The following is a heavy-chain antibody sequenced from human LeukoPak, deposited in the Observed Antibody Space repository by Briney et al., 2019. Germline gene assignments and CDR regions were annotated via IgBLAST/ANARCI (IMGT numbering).Heavy chain of an antibody. CDR1: GYTFTSYD. CDR2: MNPHSGKT. D-gene: IGHD3-22*01. V-gene: IGHV1-8*01. Sequence: ASVKVSCKASGYTFTSYDINWVRQATGQGLEWMGWMNPHSGKTGYAQKFQGRVTMTEDTSTDTAYMELSSLRSEDTAVYYCATDRYYYDSSGYRRTNYYYYGMDVWGQGTTVTVSS. CDR3: ATDRYYYDSSGYRRTNYYYYGMDV. J-gene: IGHJ6*02.